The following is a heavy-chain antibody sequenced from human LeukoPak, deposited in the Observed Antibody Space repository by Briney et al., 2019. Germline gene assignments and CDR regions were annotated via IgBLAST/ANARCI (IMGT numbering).Heavy chain of an antibody. J-gene: IGHJ3*02. CDR3: AKVRSMIVARQDAFDI. D-gene: IGHD3-22*01. Sequence: NPGGCLRLSCAASGFTFDDYAMHWVRQAPGKGLEWVSGIIWNSGSIGYADSVKGRFTISRDDAKNSLYLQMNSLRAEDTALYYCAKVRSMIVARQDAFDIWGQGTMVTVSS. CDR2: IIWNSGSI. CDR1: GFTFDDYA. V-gene: IGHV3-9*01.